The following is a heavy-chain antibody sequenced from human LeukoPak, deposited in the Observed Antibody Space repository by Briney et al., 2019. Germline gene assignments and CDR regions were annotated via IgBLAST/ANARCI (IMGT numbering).Heavy chain of an antibody. CDR1: GFTFSSYG. CDR2: ISYDGSNK. Sequence: GGSLRLSCAASGFTFSSYGMHWVRQAPGKGLEWVAVISYDGSNKYYADSVKGRFTISRDNSKNTLYLQMNSLRAEDTAVYYCAKDIRITMVRGVINPSWFDPWGQGTLVTVSS. V-gene: IGHV3-30*18. D-gene: IGHD3-10*01. J-gene: IGHJ5*02. CDR3: AKDIRITMVRGVINPSWFDP.